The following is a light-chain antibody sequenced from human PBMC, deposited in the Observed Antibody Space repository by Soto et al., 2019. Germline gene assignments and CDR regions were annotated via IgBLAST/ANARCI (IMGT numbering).Light chain of an antibody. V-gene: IGKV1-39*01. Sequence: DIQMTQSPSSLSASVGDRVTITCRASQSISSYLNWYQQKPGKAPKLLIYAASSLQSGVPSRFSGSGSGTDFTLTISSLQPEDFATYYCQQSYSTPTGPLPRWTFGQGTKVEIK. CDR1: QSISSY. J-gene: IGKJ1*01. CDR3: QQSYSTPTGPLPRWT. CDR2: AAS.